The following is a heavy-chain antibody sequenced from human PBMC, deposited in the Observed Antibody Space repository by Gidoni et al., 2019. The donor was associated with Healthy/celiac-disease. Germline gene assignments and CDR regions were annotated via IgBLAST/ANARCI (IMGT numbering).Heavy chain of an antibody. V-gene: IGHV3-49*05. Sequence: EVQLVESGGGLVKPGRSLRLSCTASGFTFGDYAMSWFRQAPGKGLEWVGLIRSKAYGGTTEYAASVKGRFTISRDDSKSIAYLQMNSLKTEDTAVYYCTRQHRKSAFDIWGQGTRVTVSS. CDR3: TRQHRKSAFDI. J-gene: IGHJ3*02. CDR1: GFTFGDYA. CDR2: IRSKAYGGTT.